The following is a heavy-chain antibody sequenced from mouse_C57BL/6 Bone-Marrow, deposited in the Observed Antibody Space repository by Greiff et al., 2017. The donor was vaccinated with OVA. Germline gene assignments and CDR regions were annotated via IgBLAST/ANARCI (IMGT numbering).Heavy chain of an antibody. D-gene: IGHD1-1*01. CDR3: ARYPLITTVVEYYFDY. CDR2: IHPNSGST. CDR1: GYTFTSYW. J-gene: IGHJ2*01. Sequence: QVQLKEPGAELVKPGASVKLSCKASGYTFTSYWMHWVKQRPGQGLEWIGMIHPNSGSTNYNEKFKSKATLTVDKSSSTAYMQLSSLTSEDSAVYYCARYPLITTVVEYYFDYWGQGTTLTVSS. V-gene: IGHV1-64*01.